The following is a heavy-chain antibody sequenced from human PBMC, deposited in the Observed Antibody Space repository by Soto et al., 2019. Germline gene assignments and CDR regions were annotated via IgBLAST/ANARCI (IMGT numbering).Heavy chain of an antibody. D-gene: IGHD1-26*01. CDR1: GGSITSGVYY. CDR3: ARGLEWELLLDAFDI. J-gene: IGHJ3*02. CDR2: IYYSGST. Sequence: QVQLQESGPGLVKPSQTLSLTCTVSGGSITSGVYYWSWIRQHPGKGLEWIGYIYYSGSTFCNPSLKSRVTISVDTYKNQFSLKLSSVTAADTAVYFCARGLEWELLLDAFDIWGQGTMVTVSS. V-gene: IGHV4-31*03.